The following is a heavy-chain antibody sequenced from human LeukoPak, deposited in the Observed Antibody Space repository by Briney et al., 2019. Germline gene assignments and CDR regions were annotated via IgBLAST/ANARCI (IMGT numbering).Heavy chain of an antibody. CDR2: IYSGGST. Sequence: GGSLRLSCAASGFTFSDYYMSWIRQAPGEGLEWVSGIYSGGSTYYADSVKGRFSISRDNSKNTLSLQMNTLRAEDTAVYYCARGRPSYYFDSWGQGTLVTVSS. CDR1: GFTFSDYY. CDR3: ARGRPSYYFDS. J-gene: IGHJ4*02. V-gene: IGHV3-53*01.